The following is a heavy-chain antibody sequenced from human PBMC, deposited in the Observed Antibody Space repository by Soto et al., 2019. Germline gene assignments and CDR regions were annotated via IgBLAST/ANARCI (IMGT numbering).Heavy chain of an antibody. CDR3: ARGVDIKGVCDY. Sequence: QVQLQQWGAGLLKPSETLSLTCAVYGGSFSGYYWSWIRQPPGKGLEWIGEINHSGSTNYNPSLKSRVTISVDTSKNQFSLKLSSVTAADMAVYYCARGVDIKGVCDYWGQGTLVTVSS. V-gene: IGHV4-34*01. J-gene: IGHJ4*02. CDR1: GGSFSGYY. D-gene: IGHD3-10*01. CDR2: INHSGST.